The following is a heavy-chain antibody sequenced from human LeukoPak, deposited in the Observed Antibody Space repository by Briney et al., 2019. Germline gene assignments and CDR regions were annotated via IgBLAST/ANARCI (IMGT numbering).Heavy chain of an antibody. CDR2: INSDGSST. CDR1: GFIFSDYY. D-gene: IGHD5-12*01. CDR3: ARDLGGYEVDY. Sequence: GGSLRLSCAASGFIFSDYYMGWVRQAPGKGLVWVSRINSDGSSTSYADSVKGRFTISRDNAKNTLYLQMNSLRAEDTAVYYCARDLGGYEVDYWGQGTLVTVSS. J-gene: IGHJ4*02. V-gene: IGHV3-74*01.